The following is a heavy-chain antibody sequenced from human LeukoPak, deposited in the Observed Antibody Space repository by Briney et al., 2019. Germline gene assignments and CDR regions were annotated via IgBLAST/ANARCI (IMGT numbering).Heavy chain of an antibody. CDR3: ARDIVVVPAAMGGGYYYYGMDA. CDR1: GFTFSSYE. J-gene: IGHJ6*04. Sequence: GGSLRLSCAASGFTFSSYEMNWVRQAPGKGLEWVSYISSSGSTIYYADSVKGRFTISRDNAKNSLYLQMNSLRAEDTAVYYCARDIVVVPAAMGGGYYYYGMDAWGKGTTVTVSS. D-gene: IGHD2-2*01. CDR2: ISSSGSTI. V-gene: IGHV3-48*03.